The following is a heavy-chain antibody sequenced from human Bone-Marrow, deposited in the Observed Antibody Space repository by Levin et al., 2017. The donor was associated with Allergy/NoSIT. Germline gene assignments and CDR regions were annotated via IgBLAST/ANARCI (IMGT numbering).Heavy chain of an antibody. J-gene: IGHJ1*01. CDR3: AKAPVYATGKGYFQH. CDR2: ISWNSGTI. V-gene: IGHV3-9*01. D-gene: IGHD2-8*01. Sequence: GGSLRLSCAASGFNFDNYAMHWVRLVPGKGLEWVSGISWNSGTIGYADSVKGRFTISRDSAKSSLYLEMNSLRAEDAALYYCAKAPVYATGKGYFQHWGQGTLVTLSS. CDR1: GFNFDNYA.